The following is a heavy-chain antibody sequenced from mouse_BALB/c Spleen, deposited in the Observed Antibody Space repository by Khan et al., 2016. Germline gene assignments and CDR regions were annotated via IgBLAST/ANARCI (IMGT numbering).Heavy chain of an antibody. J-gene: IGHJ4*01. D-gene: IGHD2-4*01. CDR3: VGYDYDY. V-gene: IGHV10-1*02. Sequence: EALLVESGGGLVQPKGSLKLSCVASGFTFNTYAMNWVRQAPGKGLEWVARIRSKSDNYATYYADSVKDRFTISRDDSQGMLYLQMNNLKTEDTAMYYCVGYDYDYWGQGTSVTVSS. CDR1: GFTFNTYA. CDR2: IRSKSDNYAT.